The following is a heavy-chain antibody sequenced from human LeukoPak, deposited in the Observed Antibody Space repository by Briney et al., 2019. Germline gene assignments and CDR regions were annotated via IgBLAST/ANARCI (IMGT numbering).Heavy chain of an antibody. V-gene: IGHV1-69*04. CDR3: AKPPDYYDSSEDWFDP. CDR2: IIPILGIA. CDR1: GGTFSSYA. Sequence: GASVKVSCKASGGTFSSYAISWVRQAPGQGLEWMGRIIPILGIANYAQKSQGRVTITADKSTSTAYMELSSLRSEDTAVYYCAKPPDYYDSSEDWFDPWGQGTLVTVSS. D-gene: IGHD3-22*01. J-gene: IGHJ5*02.